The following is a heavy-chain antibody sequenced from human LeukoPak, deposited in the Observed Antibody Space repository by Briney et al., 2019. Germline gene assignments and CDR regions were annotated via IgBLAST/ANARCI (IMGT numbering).Heavy chain of an antibody. CDR3: ARVPLNYGDYPFDY. V-gene: IGHV4-39*07. CDR1: GGSISSSSYY. CDR2: IYYSGST. D-gene: IGHD4-17*01. J-gene: IGHJ4*02. Sequence: PSETLSLTCTVSGGSISSSSYYWGWIRQPPGKGLEWIGSIYYSGSTYYNPSLKSRVTISVDTSKNQFSLKLSSVTAADTAVYYCARVPLNYGDYPFDYWGQGTLVTVSS.